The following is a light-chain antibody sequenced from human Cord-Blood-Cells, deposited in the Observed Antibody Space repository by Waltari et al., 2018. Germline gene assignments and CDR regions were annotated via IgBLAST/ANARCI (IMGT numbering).Light chain of an antibody. V-gene: IGLV2-11*01. Sequence: QSALTQPRSVSGSPGQSVPISCPGPSSDVGGYNYVSWYQQHPGQAPKLMIYEVSKRHSGVPDLFSGSKSGNTAALTISGLQAEDEADYYCCSYAGSSYVVFGGGTKLTVL. CDR2: EVS. CDR1: SSDVGGYNY. J-gene: IGLJ2*01. CDR3: CSYAGSSYVV.